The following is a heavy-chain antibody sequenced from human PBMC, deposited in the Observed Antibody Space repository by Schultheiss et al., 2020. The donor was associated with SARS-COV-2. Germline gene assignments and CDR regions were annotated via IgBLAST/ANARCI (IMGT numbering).Heavy chain of an antibody. D-gene: IGHD2-15*01. J-gene: IGHJ3*02. CDR2: INPNSGGT. CDR3: ARADIVVVVAATGNDAFDI. Sequence: ASVKVSCKASGYTFTGYYMHWVRQAPGQGLEWMGWINPNSGGTNYAQKFQGRVTMTRDTSISTAYMELSRLRSDDTAVYYCARADIVVVVAATGNDAFDIWGQGTMVTVSS. CDR1: GYTFTGYY. V-gene: IGHV1-2*02.